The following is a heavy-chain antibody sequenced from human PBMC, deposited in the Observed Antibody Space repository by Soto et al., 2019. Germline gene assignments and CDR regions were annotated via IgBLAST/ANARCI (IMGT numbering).Heavy chain of an antibody. CDR1: GFTFSSYA. D-gene: IGHD6-19*01. J-gene: IGHJ1*01. CDR3: AKGRQWLVRGYFQH. CDR2: ISASGGST. V-gene: IGHV3-23*01. Sequence: GGSLRLSCAASGFTFSSYAMSWVRQAPGKGLEWVSTISASGGSTSYADSVEGRFTISRDNSKNTLYLQMNSLRAEDTAVYYCAKGRQWLVRGYFQHWGKGTLVTVAS.